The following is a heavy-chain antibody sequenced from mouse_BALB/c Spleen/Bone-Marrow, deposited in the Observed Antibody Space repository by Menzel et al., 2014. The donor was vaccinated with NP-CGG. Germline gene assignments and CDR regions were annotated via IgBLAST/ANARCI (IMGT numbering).Heavy chain of an antibody. CDR1: GYTFTSYY. CDR2: INPSNGGT. D-gene: IGHD2-12*01. V-gene: IGHV1S81*02. CDR3: TRSRRAMDH. Sequence: VQLQQSGAELVKPEASVKLSCKASGYTFTSYYMCWVKQRPGQGLEWIGEINPSNGGTNFNEKFKSKATLTVDKSSSTAYMSLSSLTSEDSAVYYCTRSRRAMDHWGQGTSVTVSS. J-gene: IGHJ4*01.